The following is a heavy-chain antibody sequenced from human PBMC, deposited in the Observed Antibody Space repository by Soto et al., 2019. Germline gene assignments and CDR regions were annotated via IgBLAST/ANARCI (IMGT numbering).Heavy chain of an antibody. D-gene: IGHD6-13*01. Sequence: EVQLVESGGGLVKPGGSLRLSCAASGFTFRSFTMNWVRQAPGKGLEWVSTISSNSAYIYYTDALRGRFTISRDNAKNSQHLQMISLRAEDTAVYYCTRDASRDSSARGWFDPWGPGTLVTVSS. CDR2: ISSNSAYI. CDR1: GFTFRSFT. V-gene: IGHV3-21*02. CDR3: TRDASRDSSARGWFDP. J-gene: IGHJ5*02.